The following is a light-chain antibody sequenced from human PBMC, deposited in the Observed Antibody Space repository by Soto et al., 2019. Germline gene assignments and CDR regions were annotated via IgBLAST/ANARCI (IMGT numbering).Light chain of an antibody. V-gene: IGKV1-12*01. Sequence: DNQMTQSPATVSASVGERVTITCRASQGLSSWLAWYQQKSGKAPELLIFATSTLQSGDPSRFSGSGSGTKLTLTISSLQPEDFASYFCQHAGVFGPGTKVDV. CDR3: QHAGV. CDR2: ATS. J-gene: IGKJ3*01. CDR1: QGLSSW.